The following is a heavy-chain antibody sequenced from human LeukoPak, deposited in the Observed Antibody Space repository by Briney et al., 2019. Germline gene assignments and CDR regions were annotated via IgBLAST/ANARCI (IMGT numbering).Heavy chain of an antibody. CDR3: ARAYCGGECTAGGAFHI. J-gene: IGHJ3*02. D-gene: IGHD2-21*01. CDR1: GVYVGSHF. CDR2: VSASGTT. Sequence: SETLSLTCSVSGVYVGSHFWSWVRQPAGKALEWIGRVSASGTTSSNPSLNSRVTMSLDTSKNQFSLKLTSVTAADTAVYFCARAYCGGECTAGGAFHIWGQGTMVTVSS. V-gene: IGHV4-4*07.